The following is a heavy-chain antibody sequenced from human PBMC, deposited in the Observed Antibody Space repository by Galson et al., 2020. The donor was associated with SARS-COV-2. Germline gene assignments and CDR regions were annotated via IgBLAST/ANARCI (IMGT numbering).Heavy chain of an antibody. V-gene: IGHV4-39*01. CDR3: ARHWRTIVWFLGYFDY. CDR2: IFYIGST. Sequence: ASETLSLTCAVSGGSISSSIYYWGWISQPPGKGLEWIGSIFYIGSTSYNPSLKSRVSISVDTSKNHFSLKLSSVTAADTAVYFCARHWRTIVWFLGYFDYWGQGTLVTVSS. J-gene: IGHJ4*02. CDR1: GGSISSSIYY. D-gene: IGHD3-9*01.